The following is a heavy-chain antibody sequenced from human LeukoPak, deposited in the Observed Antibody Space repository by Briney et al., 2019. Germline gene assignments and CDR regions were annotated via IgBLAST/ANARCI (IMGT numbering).Heavy chain of an antibody. CDR3: ARDKEAFDI. J-gene: IGHJ3*02. CDR1: GFTFSNYW. Sequence: GGSLRLSCAASGFTFSNYWMHWVRQAPGKGLVWVSRINSDGINTSYADSVKGRFTISRDNAKNTLNLQMNSLRAEDTAVYYCARDKEAFDIWGQGTMVTVSS. V-gene: IGHV3-74*01. CDR2: INSDGINT.